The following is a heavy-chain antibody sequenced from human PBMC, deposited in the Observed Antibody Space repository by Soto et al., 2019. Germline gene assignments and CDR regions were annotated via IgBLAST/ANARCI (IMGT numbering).Heavy chain of an antibody. D-gene: IGHD3-16*01. CDR3: ARDIWGEMAPSDAFDI. CDR1: GYTFTSYG. J-gene: IGHJ3*02. CDR2: ISAYNGNT. Sequence: ASVKVSCKASGYTFTSYGISWVRQAPGQGLEWMGWISAYNGNTNYAQKLQGRVTMTTDTSTSTAYMELSSLRSEDTAVYYCARDIWGEMAPSDAFDIWGQGTMVTVSS. V-gene: IGHV1-18*04.